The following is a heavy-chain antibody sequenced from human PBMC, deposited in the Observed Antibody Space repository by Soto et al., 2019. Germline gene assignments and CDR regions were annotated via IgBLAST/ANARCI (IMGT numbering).Heavy chain of an antibody. V-gene: IGHV1-69*13. CDR2: IIPIFGTA. J-gene: IGHJ4*02. Sequence: SVKVSCKASGCTVSSYAISGVRQAPGQVLEWMGGIIPIFGTANYAQKFQGRVTITADESTSTAYMELSSLRSEDTAVYYCAREGTRRRRYDFWSGYSQVPYYFDYWGQGTLVTVS. CDR3: AREGTRRRRYDFWSGYSQVPYYFDY. D-gene: IGHD3-3*01. CDR1: GCTVSSYA.